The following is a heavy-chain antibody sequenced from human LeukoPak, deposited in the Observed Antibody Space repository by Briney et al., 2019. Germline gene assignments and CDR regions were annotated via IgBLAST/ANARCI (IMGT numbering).Heavy chain of an antibody. V-gene: IGHV4-59*01. D-gene: IGHD1-26*01. CDR1: GGSISNYY. J-gene: IGHJ5*02. CDR2: IYYSGYT. Sequence: PSETLSLTCTVSGGSISNYYWSWIRQPPGKGLEWIGYIYYSGYTYYNSSLESRVTISLDTSKKQFSPKLSSVTAADTAVYYCARGGRTWFGPWGQGTLVTVSS. CDR3: ARGGRTWFGP.